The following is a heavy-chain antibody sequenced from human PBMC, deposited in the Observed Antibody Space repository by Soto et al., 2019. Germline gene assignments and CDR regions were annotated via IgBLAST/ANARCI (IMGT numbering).Heavy chain of an antibody. D-gene: IGHD6-13*01. CDR1: GGSFSGYY. V-gene: IGHV4-34*01. CDR2: INHSGST. CDR3: ARGTIAAAGPSIDY. Sequence: SETLSLTCAVYGGSFSGYYWSWIRQPPGKGLEWIGEINHSGSTNYNPSLKSRVTISVDTSKNQFSLKLSSVTAADTAVYYCARGTIAAAGPSIDYWGQGTLVTAPQ. J-gene: IGHJ4*02.